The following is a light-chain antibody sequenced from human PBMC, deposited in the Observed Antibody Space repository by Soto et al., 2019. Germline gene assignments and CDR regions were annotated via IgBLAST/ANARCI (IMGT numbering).Light chain of an antibody. CDR3: HQYNNLWT. Sequence: ETVITQTPATLSVSPGDRATLSCRASQSISSRLAWYQQKPGQSPRLLIYGASTRATGIPARFSGSGSGTEFTLTISSLPSEDFGVYYCHQYNNLWTFGQGTKVDIK. V-gene: IGKV3-15*01. CDR2: GAS. J-gene: IGKJ1*01. CDR1: QSISSR.